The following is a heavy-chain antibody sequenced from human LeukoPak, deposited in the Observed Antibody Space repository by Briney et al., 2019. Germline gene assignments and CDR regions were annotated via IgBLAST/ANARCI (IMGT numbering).Heavy chain of an antibody. CDR2: INSDGSST. CDR3: ARGSHTTMIVVVITEY. CDR1: GFTFSSYW. V-gene: IGHV3-74*01. Sequence: PWGSLRLSCAASGFTFSSYWMHWVRQAPGKGLVWVSRINSDGSSTSYADSVKGRFTISRDNAKNTLYLQMNSLRAEDTAVYYCARGSHTTMIVVVITEYWGQGTLVTVSS. J-gene: IGHJ4*02. D-gene: IGHD3-22*01.